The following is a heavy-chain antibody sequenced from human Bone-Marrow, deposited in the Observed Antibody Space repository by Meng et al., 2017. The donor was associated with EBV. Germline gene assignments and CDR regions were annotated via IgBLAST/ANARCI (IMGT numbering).Heavy chain of an antibody. J-gene: IGHJ4*02. D-gene: IGHD6-6*01. CDR1: GFTSMSYG. CDR3: ASSIAARSGFDY. V-gene: IGHV3-21*03. Sequence: QRFDPGGGLAKPGEALRLPCAASGFTSMSYGITWVRQVPGKGLEWVSPISSSSSYISYADPVKGGFTISRDNAKNSLYLQMNSLRAEDTAVYYGASSIAARSGFDYWGQGTLVTVSS. CDR2: ISSSSSYI.